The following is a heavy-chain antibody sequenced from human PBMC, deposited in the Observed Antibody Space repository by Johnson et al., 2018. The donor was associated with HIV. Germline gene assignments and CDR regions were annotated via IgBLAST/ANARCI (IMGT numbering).Heavy chain of an antibody. CDR2: ISYDGNNK. D-gene: IGHD3-10*01. Sequence: QVQLVESGGGVVQPGRSLRLSCAASGFTFSNYAMYWVRQAPGKGLEWVAVISYDGNNKYFADSVQGRFTISRDNSKNTLYLQMNSLRAEDTAVYYCARASYYYGSADIWGQGTMVTVSS. CDR3: ARASYYYGSADI. J-gene: IGHJ3*02. V-gene: IGHV3-30*04. CDR1: GFTFSNYA.